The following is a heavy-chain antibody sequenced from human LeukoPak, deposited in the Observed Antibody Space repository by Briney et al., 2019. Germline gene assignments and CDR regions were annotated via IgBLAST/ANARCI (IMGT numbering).Heavy chain of an antibody. J-gene: IGHJ3*01. V-gene: IGHV4-59*01. CDR3: AGDVMSTALDAFDV. D-gene: IGHD1-1*01. CDR1: DGSISSYY. Sequence: SETLSLTCTVSDGSISSYYWNWIRQPPGKGLELIGYIYYSGSPTYNPSLKSRVTISVDTSKNQFSLQLSSVTAADTAVYYCAGDVMSTALDAFDVWGQGTVVTVSS. CDR2: IYYSGSP.